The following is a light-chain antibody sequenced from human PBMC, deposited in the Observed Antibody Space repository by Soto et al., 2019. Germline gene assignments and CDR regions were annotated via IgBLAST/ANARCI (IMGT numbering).Light chain of an antibody. Sequence: EIEMTQSPAALSVSPGQSVTLSCRSSQNIGGNLAWYQQRPGQSPRLLIYAASDRATGVPARFSGSGSGTEFTLTINSLQSEDFAVYYCQQYAQRWTFDQGTKVDIK. CDR2: AAS. J-gene: IGKJ1*01. CDR1: QNIGGN. V-gene: IGKV3-15*01. CDR3: QQYAQRWT.